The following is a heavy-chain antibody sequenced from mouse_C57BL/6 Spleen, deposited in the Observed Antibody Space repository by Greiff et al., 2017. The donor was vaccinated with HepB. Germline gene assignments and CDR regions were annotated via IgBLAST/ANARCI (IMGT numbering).Heavy chain of an antibody. CDR1: GYTFTSYW. D-gene: IGHD2-12*01. CDR2: IDPSDSYT. Sequence: QVQLQQPGAELVMPGASVKLSCKASGYTFTSYWMHWVKQRPGQGLEWIGEIDPSDSYTNYNQKFKGKSTLTVDKSSSTAYMQLSSLTSEDSAVYYCARGVSRRYAMDYWGQGTSVTVSS. J-gene: IGHJ4*01. CDR3: ARGVSRRYAMDY. V-gene: IGHV1-69*01.